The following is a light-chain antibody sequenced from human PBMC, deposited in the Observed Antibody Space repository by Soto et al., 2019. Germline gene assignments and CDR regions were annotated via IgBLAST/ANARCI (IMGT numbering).Light chain of an antibody. J-gene: IGKJ2*01. Sequence: EIVFTQSPGTVSLSPGERATLSCRASQSVTSSYLAWYQQKPGQAPRLLIYGVSSRATGIPDRFSGSGAGTDFTLTISRLEPEDFAVYYCQQYDTSPPMYTFGQGTKVDIK. CDR3: QQYDTSPPMYT. CDR1: QSVTSSY. V-gene: IGKV3-20*01. CDR2: GVS.